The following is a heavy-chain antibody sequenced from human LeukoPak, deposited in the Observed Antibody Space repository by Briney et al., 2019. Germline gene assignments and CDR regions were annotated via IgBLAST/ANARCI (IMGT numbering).Heavy chain of an antibody. D-gene: IGHD2-15*01. CDR2: ISYDGSNK. Sequence: GGSLRLSCAASGFTFSSYAMHWVRQAPGKGLEWVAVISYDGSNKYYADSVKGRFTISRDNSKNTLYLQMNSLRAEDTAVYYCARDLLGVSYGMDVWGQGTTVTVSS. CDR3: ARDLLGVSYGMDV. J-gene: IGHJ6*02. CDR1: GFTFSSYA. V-gene: IGHV3-30*04.